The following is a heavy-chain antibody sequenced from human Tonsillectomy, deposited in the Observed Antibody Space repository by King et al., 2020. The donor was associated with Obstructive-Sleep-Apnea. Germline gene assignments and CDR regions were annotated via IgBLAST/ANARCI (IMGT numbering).Heavy chain of an antibody. J-gene: IGHJ4*02. D-gene: IGHD4-11*01. CDR2: IYHSGST. CDR3: ARNGFYSIEN. V-gene: IGHV4-4*02. CDR1: GASFTRTYW. Sequence: VQLQESGPGLVEPSGTLSLTCNVSGASFTRTYWWSWVRQAPGKGLEWIGEIYHSGSTNYNPSPKSRVTILVDKSKNQFSLKLTSVTGADAAVYFCARNGFYSIENWGQGTLVTVSS.